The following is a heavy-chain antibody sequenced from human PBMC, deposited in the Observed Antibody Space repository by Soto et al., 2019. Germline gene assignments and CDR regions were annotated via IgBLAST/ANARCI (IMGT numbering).Heavy chain of an antibody. CDR2: VSGSGGST. CDR3: AKDWGGYCSGGSCYWSEYFQH. D-gene: IGHD2-15*01. Sequence: EVQLLESGGGLVQPGGSLRLSCAASGFTFSSYAMSWVRQAPGQGLEWVSAVSGSGGSTYYADAVKGRFTISRYNSKNGLYLQMNGRRAEDTAVYYCAKDWGGYCSGGSCYWSEYFQHGGQGTLVTVSS. J-gene: IGHJ1*01. CDR1: GFTFSSYA. V-gene: IGHV3-23*01.